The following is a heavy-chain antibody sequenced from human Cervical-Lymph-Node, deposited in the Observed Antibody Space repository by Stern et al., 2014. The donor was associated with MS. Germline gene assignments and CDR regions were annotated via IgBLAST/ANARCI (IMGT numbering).Heavy chain of an antibody. CDR1: GGSISSYY. Sequence: VQLEESGPGLVKPSETLSLTCTVSGGSISSYYWSWIRQPPGKGLEWIGYIYYSGSTNYNPSLKSRVTISVDPSKNQFSLKLSSVTAADTAVYYCARVAAHCGGDCYFDYWGQGTLVTVSS. V-gene: IGHV4-59*01. CDR3: ARVAAHCGGDCYFDY. CDR2: IYYSGST. D-gene: IGHD2-21*02. J-gene: IGHJ4*02.